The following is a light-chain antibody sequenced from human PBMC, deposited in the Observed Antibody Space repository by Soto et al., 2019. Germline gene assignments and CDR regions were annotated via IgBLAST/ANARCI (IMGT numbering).Light chain of an antibody. CDR2: EVS. CDR1: SSDIGGYNY. Sequence: QSVLTQPPSASGSPGQSVTISCTGISSDIGGYNYVSWYQQHPGKAPKLIIYEVSKRPSGVPDRFSGSKSGNTASLTVSGLQAEDEADYYCTSYAGSNNLVFAGGTKLTVL. CDR3: TSYAGSNNLV. J-gene: IGLJ3*02. V-gene: IGLV2-8*01.